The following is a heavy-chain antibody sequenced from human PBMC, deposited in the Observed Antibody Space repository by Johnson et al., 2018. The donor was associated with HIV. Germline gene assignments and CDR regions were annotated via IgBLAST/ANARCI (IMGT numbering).Heavy chain of an antibody. CDR1: GFTFSSYA. D-gene: IGHD5-24*01. J-gene: IGHJ3*02. Sequence: QVQLVESGGGVVQPGRSLRLSCAASGFTFSSYAMHWVRQAPGRGLEWVAVISYDGSNKFYADFVKGRFTISRENAKNSLYLQMNSLRAGDTAVYFCARRDPWVENGAFDIWGQGTMVTVSS. CDR3: ARRDPWVENGAFDI. V-gene: IGHV3-30*14. CDR2: ISYDGSNK.